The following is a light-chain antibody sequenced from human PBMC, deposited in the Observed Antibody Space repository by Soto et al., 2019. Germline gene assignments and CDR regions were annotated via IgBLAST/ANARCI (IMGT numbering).Light chain of an antibody. J-gene: IGLJ2*01. Sequence: QSALTQPASVSGSPGQSITISCTGTSSDIGGYNYVSWYQQYPGKAPKLMIFGVSDRPSWVSNRFSGSKSGTTASLTISGLQAEDEADYYCSSYKTSSTVVVFGGGTKLTVL. V-gene: IGLV2-14*01. CDR3: SSYKTSSTVVV. CDR1: SSDIGGYNY. CDR2: GVS.